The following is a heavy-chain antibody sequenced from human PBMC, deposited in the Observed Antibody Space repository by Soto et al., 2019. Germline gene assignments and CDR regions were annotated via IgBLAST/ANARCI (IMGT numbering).Heavy chain of an antibody. CDR2: TYYRSKWHN. Sequence: SQTLSLTCAISGDSVSSNSAAWNWIRQSPSRGLEWLGRTYYRSKWHNDYAVSVKSRITINPDTSKNQFSLQLNSVTPEDTAVYYCARESGSGSYYYYYGMDVWGQGTTVTVSS. D-gene: IGHD3-10*01. V-gene: IGHV6-1*01. CDR3: ARESGSGSYYYYYGMDV. J-gene: IGHJ6*02. CDR1: GDSVSSNSAA.